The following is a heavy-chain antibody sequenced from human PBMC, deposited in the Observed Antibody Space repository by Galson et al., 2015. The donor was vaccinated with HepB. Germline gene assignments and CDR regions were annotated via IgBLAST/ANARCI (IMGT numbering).Heavy chain of an antibody. CDR2: VSASNNYV. D-gene: IGHD1-26*01. J-gene: IGHJ4*01. Sequence: SLRLSCAASGFTFSDYYMTWIRQAPGEGLQWVSDVSASNNYVNYADSVKGRFTIYRDNAKNLLFLQMNSLRAEDTAVYYCARTIAGATHRPFDYWGQGTLGTVAA. CDR1: GFTFSDYY. CDR3: ARTIAGATHRPFDY. V-gene: IGHV3-11*06.